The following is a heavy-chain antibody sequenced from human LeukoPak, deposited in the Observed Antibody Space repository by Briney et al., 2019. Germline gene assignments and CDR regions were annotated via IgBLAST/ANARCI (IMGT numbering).Heavy chain of an antibody. CDR3: ARSTNLDTAVF. Sequence: GGSLRLSCAASGFIVTSNYMSWVRQAPGKGLEWVSVIYSGGRTYYADSVKGRFIISRDNSKNTLYLQMNSLRAEDTAVYYCARSTNLDTAVFWGQGTLVTVSS. D-gene: IGHD5-18*01. V-gene: IGHV3-66*01. J-gene: IGHJ4*02. CDR2: IYSGGRT. CDR1: GFIVTSNY.